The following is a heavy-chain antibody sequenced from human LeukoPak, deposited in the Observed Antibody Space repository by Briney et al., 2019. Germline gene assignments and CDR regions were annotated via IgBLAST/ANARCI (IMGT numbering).Heavy chain of an antibody. D-gene: IGHD3-22*01. CDR3: ASGHYDSSGYVDDY. V-gene: IGHV4-59*01. CDR2: IHYSGST. CDR1: GGSISSYY. Sequence: PSETLSLTCTVSGGSISSYYWSWIRQPPGKGLEWIGYIHYSGSTNYNPSLKSRVTISVDTSKNQFSLKLSSVTAADTAVYYCASGHYDSSGYVDDYWGQGTLVTVSS. J-gene: IGHJ4*02.